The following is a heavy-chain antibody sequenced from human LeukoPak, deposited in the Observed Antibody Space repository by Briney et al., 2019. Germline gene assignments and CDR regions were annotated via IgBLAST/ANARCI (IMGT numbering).Heavy chain of an antibody. Sequence: PSETLSLTCTVSDDSISSYYWSWIRQPPGKALECIGYIYINGDTNSNPSLKSRVTMSLDTSKKQFSLQLRSATAADTAVYFCARTARVFDHWGQGLLVTVSS. CDR2: IYINGDT. D-gene: IGHD2-21*02. CDR3: ARTARVFDH. J-gene: IGHJ4*02. CDR1: DDSISSYY. V-gene: IGHV4-4*08.